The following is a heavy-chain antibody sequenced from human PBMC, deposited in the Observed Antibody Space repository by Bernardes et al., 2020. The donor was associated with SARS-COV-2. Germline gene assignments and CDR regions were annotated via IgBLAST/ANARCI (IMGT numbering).Heavy chain of an antibody. Sequence: GGTLRLSCAASGISFAASDIHWVRKAPGKGLEWVELTSNGGLEIDYSDTVKGRFTLSRDTSKKTVFLQMSSLSAEDTAVYYCATHDRTGYYYGAWGQGTRVTVSS. V-gene: IGHV3-30*03. CDR2: TSNGGLEI. CDR1: GISFAASD. J-gene: IGHJ5*02. CDR3: ATHDRTGYYYGA. D-gene: IGHD3-22*01.